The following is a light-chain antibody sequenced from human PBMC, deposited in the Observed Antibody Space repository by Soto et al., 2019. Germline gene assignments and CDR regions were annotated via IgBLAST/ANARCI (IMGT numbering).Light chain of an antibody. CDR3: LQTDSVPYT. Sequence: DIQMTQSPSSLSASVGDRVTLTCRASQSISSYLNWYQLTPGRPTKLLIYFASSLQAGVPSRFSCAGSETDFTLTITDLQPEDFTSYFCLQTDSVPYTFGQGT. J-gene: IGKJ2*01. CDR2: FAS. CDR1: QSISSY. V-gene: IGKV1-39*01.